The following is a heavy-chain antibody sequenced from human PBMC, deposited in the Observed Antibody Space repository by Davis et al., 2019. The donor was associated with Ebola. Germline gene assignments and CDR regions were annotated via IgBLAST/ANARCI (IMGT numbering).Heavy chain of an antibody. D-gene: IGHD4-17*01. CDR1: GYTFASYG. CDR3: TRDWGYGDFAHYWYFDL. V-gene: IGHV1-18*01. J-gene: IGHJ2*01. Sequence: ASVKVSCKASGYTFASYGISWVRQAPGQGLEWMGWISGYKGDTNSARKLQGRITMTTDTSTSTAYMELRSLRSDDTAVYYCTRDWGYGDFAHYWYFDLWGRGTLVTVSS. CDR2: ISGYKGDT.